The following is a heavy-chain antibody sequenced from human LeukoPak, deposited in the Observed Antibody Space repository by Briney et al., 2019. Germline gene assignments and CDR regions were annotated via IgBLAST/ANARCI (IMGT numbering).Heavy chain of an antibody. Sequence: SETLSLTCTVSGGSISSNYWSWIRQPPGKGLEWSGYIYYSGSTNYNPSLKSQITISVDTSKNQLSLKLSSVTAADTAVYYCATSSFPRFYAMDVWGQGTTVTVSS. CDR3: ATSSFPRFYAMDV. CDR2: IYYSGST. D-gene: IGHD3-16*01. CDR1: GGSISSNY. V-gene: IGHV4-59*08. J-gene: IGHJ6*02.